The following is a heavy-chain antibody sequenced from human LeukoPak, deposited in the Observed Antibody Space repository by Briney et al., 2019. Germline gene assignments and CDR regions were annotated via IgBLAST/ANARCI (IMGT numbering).Heavy chain of an antibody. CDR1: GGSISSSGYY. CDR3: ARGGSTVLTLGPFDF. D-gene: IGHD4-23*01. Sequence: SETLSLTCTVSGGSISSSGYYWGWIRQPPGKGLEWIGSIYYSGTTYYNPSLKSPFIISVDTSKNQFSLKLSSVTAADTAVYYCARGGSTVLTLGPFDFWGQGTMDTVSS. J-gene: IGHJ3*01. V-gene: IGHV4-39*01. CDR2: IYYSGTT.